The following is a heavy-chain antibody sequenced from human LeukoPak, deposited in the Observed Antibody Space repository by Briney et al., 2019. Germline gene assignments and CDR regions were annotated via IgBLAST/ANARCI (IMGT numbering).Heavy chain of an antibody. CDR3: ARDQGYGDYSFDY. CDR2: IGTAGDT. V-gene: IGHV3-13*01. Sequence: PGGSLRLSCAASGFTFSSYDMHWVRQATGKGLEWVSAIGTAGDTYYPGSVKGRFTISRKNAKNSLYLQMNSLRAGDTAVYYCARDQGYGDYSFDYWGQGTLVTVSS. J-gene: IGHJ4*02. D-gene: IGHD4-17*01. CDR1: GFTFSSYD.